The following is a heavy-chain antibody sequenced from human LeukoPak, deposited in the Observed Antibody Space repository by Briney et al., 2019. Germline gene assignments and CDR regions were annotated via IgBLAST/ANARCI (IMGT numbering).Heavy chain of an antibody. CDR2: IWYDGSNK. D-gene: IGHD3-3*01. J-gene: IGHJ4*02. CDR3: ARDRAWNYFDY. Sequence: GGSLRLSCAASGFTFSSYGMHWVRRAPGKGLEWVAVIWYDGSNKYYADSVKGRFTISRDNSKNTLYLQMNSLRAEDTAVYYCARDRAWNYFDYWGQGTLVTVSS. CDR1: GFTFSSYG. V-gene: IGHV3-33*01.